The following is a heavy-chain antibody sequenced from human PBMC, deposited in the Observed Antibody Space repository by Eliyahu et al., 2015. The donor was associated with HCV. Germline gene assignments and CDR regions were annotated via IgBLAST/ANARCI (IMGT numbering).Heavy chain of an antibody. CDR1: GGSISSSSYY. Sequence: QLQLQESGPRLVKPSETLSLTCTVSGGSISSSSYYWGWIRQPPGGGLEWIGTVFYSGFTYYNPSLKSRVSISVDTSKKQFSLNLNSVTATDTAVYYCARLSRRVWNSYFTKFDSWGQGTLVTVSS. CDR2: VFYSGFT. CDR3: ARLSRRVWNSYFTKFDS. J-gene: IGHJ4*02. D-gene: IGHD3-3*01. V-gene: IGHV4-39*01.